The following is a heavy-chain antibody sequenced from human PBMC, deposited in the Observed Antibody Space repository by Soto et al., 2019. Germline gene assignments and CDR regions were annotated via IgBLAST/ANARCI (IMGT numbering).Heavy chain of an antibody. CDR2: ISSSGSTI. V-gene: IGHV3-48*03. CDR3: ARVQAIVVVPAAVGGMDV. CDR1: GFTFSSYE. J-gene: IGHJ6*02. D-gene: IGHD2-2*01. Sequence: VGSLRLSCAASGFTFSSYEMNWVRQAPGKGLEWVPYISSSGSTIYYADSVKGRFTISRDNAKNSLYLQMNSLRAEDTAVYYCARVQAIVVVPAAVGGMDVWGQGTTVTVSS.